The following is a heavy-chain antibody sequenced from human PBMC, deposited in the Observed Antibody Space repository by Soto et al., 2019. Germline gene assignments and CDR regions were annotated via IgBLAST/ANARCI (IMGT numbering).Heavy chain of an antibody. CDR1: GFTFTSYA. Sequence: PGGSLRLSCPASGFTFTSYAMHCVRQAPGKGLEWVAVISYDGSNKYYADSVKGRFTISRDNSKNTLYLQMNSLGAEDTAVYYCAREDQYYDILTGYYKLGYFDYWGQGTLVTVSS. CDR2: ISYDGSNK. V-gene: IGHV3-30-3*01. J-gene: IGHJ4*02. D-gene: IGHD3-9*01. CDR3: AREDQYYDILTGYYKLGYFDY.